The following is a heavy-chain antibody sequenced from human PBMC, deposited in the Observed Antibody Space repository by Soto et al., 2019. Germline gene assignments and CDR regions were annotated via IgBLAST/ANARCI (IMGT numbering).Heavy chain of an antibody. CDR3: AASYGGYRPMEN. Sequence: QLQLQESGPGLVKPSETLSLTCTVSGGSISGTSSYWGWIRQPPGKGLEWMASIYSSGSMYYNPSLKRRFSMSVDTSKNQFSLRRNSVTAADAAVYCCAASYGGYRPMENWGQGTLVTVSS. CDR2: IYSSGSM. V-gene: IGHV4-39*01. D-gene: IGHD4-17*01. CDR1: GGSISGTSSY. J-gene: IGHJ4*02.